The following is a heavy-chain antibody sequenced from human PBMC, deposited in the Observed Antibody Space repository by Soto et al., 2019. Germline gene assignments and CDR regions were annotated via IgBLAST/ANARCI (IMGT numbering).Heavy chain of an antibody. V-gene: IGHV3-23*01. CDR1: GFTFSSYA. CDR2: ISFSDGGT. D-gene: IGHD2-15*01. CDR3: VKDDRILGRRYFDL. J-gene: IGHJ2*01. Sequence: EEQLLESGGGLIQPGGSLRLACAASGFTFSSYAMTWVRQAPGKGLEWVSSISFSDGGTYYADSVKGRLTISRDNSKNTVFLQMNSMRVEDTAVYYCVKDDRILGRRYFDLWGRGTLVTVSS.